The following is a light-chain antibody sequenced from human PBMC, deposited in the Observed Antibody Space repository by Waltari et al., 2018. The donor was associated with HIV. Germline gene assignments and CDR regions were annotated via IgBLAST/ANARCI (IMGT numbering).Light chain of an antibody. Sequence: QSALTQPPSASGSPGQSVTIPCTGTSSDVGVYHLVAWFQQHPGKAPQLMIYDVTKRPSGVPDRFSGSKSGNTASLTVSGLQAEDEADYYCASHAGSKDVFGGGTRLTVL. CDR2: DVT. J-gene: IGLJ2*01. CDR1: SSDVGVYHL. CDR3: ASHAGSKDV. V-gene: IGLV2-8*01.